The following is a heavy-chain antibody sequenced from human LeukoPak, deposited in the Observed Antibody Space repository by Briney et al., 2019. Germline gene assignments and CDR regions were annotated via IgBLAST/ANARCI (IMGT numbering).Heavy chain of an antibody. CDR1: GYTFTGYY. J-gene: IGHJ4*02. CDR3: ARVGSSGWYSPFDY. Sequence: ASVKVSCKASGYTFTGYYMHWVRQGPGQGLEWMGWINPNSGGTNYAQKFQGRVTMTRDTSISTAYMELSRLRSDDTAVYYCARVGSSGWYSPFDYWGQGTLVTVSS. D-gene: IGHD6-19*01. V-gene: IGHV1-2*02. CDR2: INPNSGGT.